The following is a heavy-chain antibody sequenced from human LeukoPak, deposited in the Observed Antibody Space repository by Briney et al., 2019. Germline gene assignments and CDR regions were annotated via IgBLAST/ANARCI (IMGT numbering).Heavy chain of an antibody. CDR1: GFTFSSYW. J-gene: IGHJ4*02. CDR2: IKQDGSEK. D-gene: IGHD3-3*01. CDR3: ARDGGLEWLFRYYFDY. Sequence: GGSLRLSCAASGFTFSSYWMSWVRQAPGKGLEWVANIKQDGSEKYYVDSVKGRFTISRDNAKSSLYLQMNSLRAEDTAVYYCARDGGLEWLFRYYFDYWGQGTLVTVSS. V-gene: IGHV3-7*01.